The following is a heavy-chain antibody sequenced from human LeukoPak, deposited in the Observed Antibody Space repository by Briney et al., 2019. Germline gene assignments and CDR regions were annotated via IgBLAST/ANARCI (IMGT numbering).Heavy chain of an antibody. V-gene: IGHV5-51*01. D-gene: IGHD4/OR15-4a*01. CDR2: IYPGDSDT. CDR3: ALTSAGGAGFDY. Sequence: GESLKISCKGSEYNFASYWIGWLRRMPGKGLELMGIIYPGDSDTRYNPSFQGQVTISADKSISTAYLLWSSLKASDTAMYYCALTSAGGAGFDYWGQGTLVTVSS. J-gene: IGHJ4*02. CDR1: EYNFASYW.